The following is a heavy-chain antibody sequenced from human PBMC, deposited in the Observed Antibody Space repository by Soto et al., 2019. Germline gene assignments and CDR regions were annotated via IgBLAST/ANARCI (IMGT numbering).Heavy chain of an antibody. J-gene: IGHJ6*02. CDR2: ISYDGSNK. Sequence: QVQLVESGGGVVQPGRSLRLSCAASGFTFSSYGMHWVRQAPGKGLEWVAVISYDGSNKYYADSVKGRFTISRDNSKNTLYLQKNSLRAEDTAVYYCAKDQRCSSTSCSIGGVDHYYYYGMDVWGQGTTVTVSS. V-gene: IGHV3-30*18. CDR3: AKDQRCSSTSCSIGGVDHYYYYGMDV. D-gene: IGHD2-2*01. CDR1: GFTFSSYG.